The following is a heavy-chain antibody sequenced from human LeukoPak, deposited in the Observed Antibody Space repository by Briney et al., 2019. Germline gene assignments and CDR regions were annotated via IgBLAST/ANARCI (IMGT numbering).Heavy chain of an antibody. CDR3: ARLRDGNNVDY. D-gene: IGHD5-24*01. CDR1: GGSISSSSYY. CDR2: IDYSGST. J-gene: IGHJ4*02. V-gene: IGHV4-39*01. Sequence: SETLSLTCTVCGGSISSSSYYWGWIRQPPGKGLEWIGSIDYSGSTYYNPSPTSRVTISADTSKNQFSLKLTSATAADTAVYYCARLRDGNNVDYWGQGTLVTVSS.